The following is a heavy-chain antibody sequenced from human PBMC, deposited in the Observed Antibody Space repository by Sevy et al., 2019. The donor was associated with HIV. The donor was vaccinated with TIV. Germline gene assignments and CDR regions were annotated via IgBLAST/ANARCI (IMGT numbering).Heavy chain of an antibody. D-gene: IGHD4-17*01. CDR2: INSDGSTT. CDR3: ARDTLGYGGNPNLDPDL. V-gene: IGHV3-74*01. J-gene: IGHJ5*02. Sequence: GGSLRLSCAASGFSFSRYFMHWVRQAPGEGLVWVSRINSDGSTTNYADSVEGRFIVSRDNAKKTLYLELHSLRVEDTATYYCARDTLGYGGNPNLDPDLWGQGTLVTVSS. CDR1: GFSFSRYF.